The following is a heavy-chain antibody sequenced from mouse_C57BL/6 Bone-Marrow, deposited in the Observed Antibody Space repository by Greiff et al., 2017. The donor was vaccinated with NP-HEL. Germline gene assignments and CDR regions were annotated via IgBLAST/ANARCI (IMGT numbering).Heavy chain of an antibody. CDR3: ARDYGSSYDWYFDV. V-gene: IGHV7-3*01. D-gene: IGHD1-1*01. CDR2: IRNKANGYTT. Sequence: EVKLMESGGGLVQPGGSLSLSCAASGFTFTDYYMSWVRQPPGKALEWLGFIRNKANGYTTEYSASVKGRFTISRDNSQSILYLQMNALRAEDSATYYCARDYGSSYDWYFDVWGTGTTVTVSS. J-gene: IGHJ1*03. CDR1: GFTFTDYY.